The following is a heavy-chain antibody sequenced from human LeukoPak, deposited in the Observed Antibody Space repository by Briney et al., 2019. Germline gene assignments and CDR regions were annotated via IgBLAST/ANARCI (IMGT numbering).Heavy chain of an antibody. CDR3: ARGGYIIAAADDAFDI. J-gene: IGHJ3*02. CDR2: IWYDGSNK. D-gene: IGHD6-13*01. Sequence: GGSLRLSCAASGFTFSSYGMHWVRQAPGKGLEWEAVIWYDGSNKYYADSVKGRFTISRDNSKNTLYLQMNSLRAEDTAVYYCARGGYIIAAADDAFDIWGQGTMVTVSS. V-gene: IGHV3-33*01. CDR1: GFTFSSYG.